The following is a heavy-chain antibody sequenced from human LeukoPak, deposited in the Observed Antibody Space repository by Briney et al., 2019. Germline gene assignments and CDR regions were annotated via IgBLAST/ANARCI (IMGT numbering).Heavy chain of an antibody. V-gene: IGHV4-39*01. CDR1: GGSISSSSYY. CDR3: ARHLYYDILTGYPTNVAPGWFDP. J-gene: IGHJ5*02. D-gene: IGHD3-9*01. Sequence: PSETLSLTCTVSGGSISSSSYYWGWIRQPPGKGLEWIGSIYYSGSTYYNPSLKSRVTISVDTSKNQFSLKLSSVTAADTAVYYCARHLYYDILTGYPTNVAPGWFDPWGQGTLVTVSS. CDR2: IYYSGST.